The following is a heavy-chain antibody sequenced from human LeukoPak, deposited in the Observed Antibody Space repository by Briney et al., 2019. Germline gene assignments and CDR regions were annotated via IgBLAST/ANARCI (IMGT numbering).Heavy chain of an antibody. Sequence: PGGSLRLSCAASGFTSSAYWMHWVRQVPGKGLVWVSRINSDVSTTNYADSVKGRFTISRDNAKNTIYLQMNSLRAEDTVVYYCARYGRYRAFDIWGPGTVVTVSS. J-gene: IGHJ3*02. CDR3: ARYGRYRAFDI. D-gene: IGHD1-26*01. CDR2: INSDVSTT. CDR1: GFTSSAYW. V-gene: IGHV3-74*01.